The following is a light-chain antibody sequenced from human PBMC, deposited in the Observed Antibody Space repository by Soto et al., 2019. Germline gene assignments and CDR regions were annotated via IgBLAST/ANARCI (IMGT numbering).Light chain of an antibody. CDR3: HVWDSRSEHFV. V-gene: IGLV3-21*02. J-gene: IGLJ1*01. Sequence: SHELTQPPSVSVAPGQTARITCGGNNIGSKNVHWYQQKPGQAPVRVVFDDSDRPSGISERFSGSNSGNTATLTISRVEAGDEADYFCHVWDSRSEHFVFGAGTKVTVL. CDR1: NIGSKN. CDR2: DDS.